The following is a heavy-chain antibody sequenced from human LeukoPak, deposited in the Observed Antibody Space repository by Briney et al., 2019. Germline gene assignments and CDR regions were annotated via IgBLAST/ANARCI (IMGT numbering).Heavy chain of an antibody. V-gene: IGHV5-10-1*01. CDR3: ARQDCSGGSCFRNYWFDP. D-gene: IGHD2-15*01. CDR1: GYSFTSYW. CDR2: IDPSDSYT. J-gene: IGHJ5*02. Sequence: GESLKISCKGSGYSFTSYWISWVRQMPGKGLEWMGRIDPSDSYTNYGPSFQGHVTISADKSISTAYLQWSSLKASDTAMYYCARQDCSGGSCFRNYWFDPWGQGTLVTVSS.